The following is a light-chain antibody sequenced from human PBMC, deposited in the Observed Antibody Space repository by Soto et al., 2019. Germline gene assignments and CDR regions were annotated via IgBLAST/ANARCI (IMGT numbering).Light chain of an antibody. CDR1: SGSVSTSSY. CDR2: STN. CDR3: SLYTSENAYV. V-gene: IGLV8-61*01. Sequence: QTVVTQEPSFSVSPGGTVTLTCGLNSGSVSTSSYPSWYQQTPGQTPRILIYSTNNRSSGVPDRFSGSKSGNTASLTISGLQAADEADYYCSLYTSENAYVFGTGTKLTVL. J-gene: IGLJ1*01.